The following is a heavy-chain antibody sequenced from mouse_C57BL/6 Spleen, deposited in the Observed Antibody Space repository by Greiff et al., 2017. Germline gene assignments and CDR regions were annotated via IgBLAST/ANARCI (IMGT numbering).Heavy chain of an antibody. J-gene: IGHJ3*01. CDR2: IYPGDGDT. D-gene: IGHD2-4*01. CDR1: GYAFSSYW. Sequence: ESGAELVKPGASVKISCKASGYAFSSYWMNWVKQRPGKGLEWIGQIYPGDGDTNYNGKFKGKATLTADKSSSTAYMQLSSLTSEDSAVYFCARWDDYDSFAYWGQGTLVTVSA. V-gene: IGHV1-80*01. CDR3: ARWDDYDSFAY.